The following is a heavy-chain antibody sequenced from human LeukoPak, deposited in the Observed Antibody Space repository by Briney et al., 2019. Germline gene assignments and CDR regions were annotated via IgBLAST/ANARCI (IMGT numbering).Heavy chain of an antibody. CDR2: IIPIFGTA. CDR3: ARTFGYSSGEGY. CDR1: GGTFSSYA. Sequence: SVKVSCKASGGTFSSYAINWVRQAPGQGLEWMGGIIPIFGTANYAQKFQGRVTITADETTSTAYMEVSSLRSEDTAVYYCARTFGYSSGEGYWGQGTLVTVSS. J-gene: IGHJ4*02. V-gene: IGHV1-69*13. D-gene: IGHD6-19*01.